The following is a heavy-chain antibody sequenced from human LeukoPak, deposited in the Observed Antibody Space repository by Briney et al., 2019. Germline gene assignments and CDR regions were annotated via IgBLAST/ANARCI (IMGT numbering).Heavy chain of an antibody. CDR2: ISGSGGST. CDR1: GFTFSSYA. D-gene: IGHD4-17*01. CDR3: AKLVIGYGESDY. V-gene: IGHV3-23*01. Sequence: PGASLRLSCAASGFTFSSYAMSWVRQAPGKGLEWVSAISGSGGSTYYADSVKGRFTISRDNSKNTLYLQMNSLRAEDTAVYYCAKLVIGYGESDYWGQGTLVTVSS. J-gene: IGHJ4*02.